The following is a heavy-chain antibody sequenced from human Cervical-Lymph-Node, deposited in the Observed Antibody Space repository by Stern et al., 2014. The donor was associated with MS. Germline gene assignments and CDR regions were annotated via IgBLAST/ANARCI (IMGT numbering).Heavy chain of an antibody. CDR3: ARARVGDYARSPHLDY. Sequence: EVHLVESGGGLVKPGESLRLSCDASGFTFSHYSINWVRQAPGKALAWISSIRNNSTHTYYADSVEGRFTISRDSAKDSVSLHMVSLRAEDTAVYYCARARVGDYARSPHLDYWGQGTLVTVSS. CDR1: GFTFSHYS. V-gene: IGHV3-21*01. J-gene: IGHJ4*02. CDR2: IRNNSTHT. D-gene: IGHD4-17*01.